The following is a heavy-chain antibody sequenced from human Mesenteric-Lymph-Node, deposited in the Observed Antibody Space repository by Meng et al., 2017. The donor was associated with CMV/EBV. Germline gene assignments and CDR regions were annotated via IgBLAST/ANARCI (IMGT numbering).Heavy chain of an antibody. CDR2: ISPYNSNT. CDR1: GYTFTSYG. CDR3: ARPYDFWSGYGGFDY. Sequence: SGYTFTSYGISWVRQAPGQGLEWMGWISPYNSNTNYLQKLQGRVTMTTDTSTNTAYMELRGLRSDDTAVYYCARPYDFWSGYGGFDYWGQGTLVTVSS. V-gene: IGHV1-18*01. J-gene: IGHJ4*02. D-gene: IGHD3-3*01.